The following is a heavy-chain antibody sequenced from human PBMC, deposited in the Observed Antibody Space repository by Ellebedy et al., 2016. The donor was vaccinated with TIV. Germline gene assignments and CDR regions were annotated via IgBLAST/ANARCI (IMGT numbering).Heavy chain of an antibody. Sequence: AASVKVSCKASGYTFTGYYMHWVRQAPGQGLEWMGWINPNSGGTNYAQKFQGRVTMTRDTSTSTAYMELSRLRSDDTAVYYCARADYSSRSPLDYWGQGTLVTVSS. CDR2: INPNSGGT. J-gene: IGHJ4*02. CDR3: ARADYSSRSPLDY. D-gene: IGHD6-13*01. CDR1: GYTFTGYY. V-gene: IGHV1-2*02.